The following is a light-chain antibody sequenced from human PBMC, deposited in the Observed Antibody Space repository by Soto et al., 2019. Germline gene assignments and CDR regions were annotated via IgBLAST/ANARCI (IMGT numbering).Light chain of an antibody. CDR3: QQYNSYRT. J-gene: IGKJ1*01. Sequence: DIQMTQSPSTLSASVGDRVTITCRARQSISIWLAWYQQKPGKAPKLLIYDASILESGVPSRFSGSGSGTEFTLNISSLQPDDFATYYCQQYNSYRTFGQGTKVEIK. V-gene: IGKV1-5*01. CDR1: QSISIW. CDR2: DAS.